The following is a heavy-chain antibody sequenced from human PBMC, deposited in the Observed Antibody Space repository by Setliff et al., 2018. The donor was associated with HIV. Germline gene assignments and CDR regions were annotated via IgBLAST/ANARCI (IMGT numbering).Heavy chain of an antibody. CDR3: ARSGYCVGTDCYRGPLDY. CDR1: GGSFNDYS. CDR2: TSHNGES. V-gene: IGHV4-34*09. J-gene: IGHJ4*02. Sequence: SETLSLTCAVYGGSFNDYSWTWIRQAPGEGLEWIGETSHNGESSYNTSLTSRVTISVDTPKRQFSLKLTSVTAADTAVYYCARSGYCVGTDCYRGPLDYWGQGVLVTVSS. D-gene: IGHD2-21*01.